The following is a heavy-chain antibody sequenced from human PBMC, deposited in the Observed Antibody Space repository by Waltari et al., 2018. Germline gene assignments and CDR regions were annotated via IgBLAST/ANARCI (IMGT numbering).Heavy chain of an antibody. CDR3: ARDVTTVTTGAYFDY. CDR1: GGTFSSDG. CDR2: INPLFGAQ. D-gene: IGHD4-17*01. Sequence: QVQLVQSGAEVKKPGSSVKVSCKASGGTFSSDGISWVRQAPGQGLEWMGGINPLFGAQNYAQKFQGRVTITADESTSTAYMDVSSLTSEDTAVYYCARDVTTVTTGAYFDYWGQGTLVIVSS. J-gene: IGHJ4*01. V-gene: IGHV1-69*01.